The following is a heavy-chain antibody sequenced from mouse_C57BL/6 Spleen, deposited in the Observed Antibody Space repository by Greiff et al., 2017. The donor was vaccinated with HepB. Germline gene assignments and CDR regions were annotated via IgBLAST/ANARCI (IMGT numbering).Heavy chain of an antibody. CDR2: IRSKSNNYAT. D-gene: IGHD2-1*01. V-gene: IGHV10-1*01. J-gene: IGHJ2*01. CDR1: GFSFNTYA. CDR3: VRHGNYPFDY. Sequence: DVKLVESGGGLVQPKGSLKLSCAASGFSFNTYAMNWVRQAPGKGLEWVARIRSKSNNYATYYADSVKDRFTISRDDSESMLYLQMNNLKTEDTAMYYCVRHGNYPFDYWGQGTTLTVSS.